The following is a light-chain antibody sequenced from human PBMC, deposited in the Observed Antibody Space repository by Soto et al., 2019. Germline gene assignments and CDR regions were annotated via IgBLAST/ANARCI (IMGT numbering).Light chain of an antibody. CDR3: QQYDNLPLT. CDR1: QDIANY. Sequence: DIQMTQSPSSLSASVGERVTITCRASQDIANYLNWFQHKPGQAPKLLIYDVSNLETGVPSRFSGSGSSTDFTLSISRLQPEDVAIYYCQQYDNLPLTFGGGTKVDIK. J-gene: IGKJ4*01. CDR2: DVS. V-gene: IGKV1-33*01.